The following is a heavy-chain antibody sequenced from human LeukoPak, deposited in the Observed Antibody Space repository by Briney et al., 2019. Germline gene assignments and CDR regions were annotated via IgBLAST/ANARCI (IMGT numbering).Heavy chain of an antibody. CDR1: GFTFSSDW. CDR2: IKDGGTTT. Sequence: QAGGSLRLSCAASGFTFSSDWIHWLRQVPGKGLVWVSRIKDGGTTTDYADSVKGRFTISRDDAKNTLYLQMNSLRAEDTAVYYCTTVRPGYWGQGTLVTVSP. J-gene: IGHJ4*02. CDR3: TTVRPGY. D-gene: IGHD3-10*01. V-gene: IGHV3-74*01.